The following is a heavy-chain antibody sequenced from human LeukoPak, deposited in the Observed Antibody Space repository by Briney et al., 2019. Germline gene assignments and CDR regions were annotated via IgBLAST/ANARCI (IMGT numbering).Heavy chain of an antibody. J-gene: IGHJ6*03. D-gene: IGHD4-11*01. Sequence: PGRSLRLSCAASGFTFSSYGMHWVRQAPGKGLEWVAVISYDGSNKYYADSVKGRFTISRDNSKNTLYLQMNSLRAEDMAVYYCARGYSFLYYCYYYMDVWGKGTTVTVSS. CDR1: GFTFSSYG. V-gene: IGHV3-30*03. CDR2: ISYDGSNK. CDR3: ARGYSFLYYCYYYMDV.